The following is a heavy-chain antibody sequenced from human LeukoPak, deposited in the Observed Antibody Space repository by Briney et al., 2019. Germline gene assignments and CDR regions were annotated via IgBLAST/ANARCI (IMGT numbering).Heavy chain of an antibody. CDR2: ISGSGGST. D-gene: IGHD3-22*01. V-gene: IGHV3-23*01. Sequence: GGSLRLSCAASGFTFSSYAMSWVRQAPGKGLEWVPAISGSGGSTYYADSVKGRFTISRDNSKNTLYLQMNSLRAEDTAVYYCAKGPHPVIVVVITSYYFDYWGQGTLVTVSS. CDR1: GFTFSSYA. CDR3: AKGPHPVIVVVITSYYFDY. J-gene: IGHJ4*02.